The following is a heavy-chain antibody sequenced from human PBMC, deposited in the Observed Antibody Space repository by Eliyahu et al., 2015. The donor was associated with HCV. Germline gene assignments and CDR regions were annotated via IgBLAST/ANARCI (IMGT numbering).Heavy chain of an antibody. J-gene: IGHJ6*03. CDR1: GFTFXKAW. D-gene: IGHD3-10*01. CDR2: IKSKTDGGTT. CDR3: TTGAPGGFDYYLDV. Sequence: EVQLVESGGGLVKPGGSLRLSCXASGFTFXKAWMSWVRQAPGKGLEWIGRIKSKTDGGTTDYAAPVKGRFTISRDDSKSTLYLQMNSLKTEDTAVYYCTTGAPGGFDYYLDVWGQRSTVTVSS. V-gene: IGHV3-15*01.